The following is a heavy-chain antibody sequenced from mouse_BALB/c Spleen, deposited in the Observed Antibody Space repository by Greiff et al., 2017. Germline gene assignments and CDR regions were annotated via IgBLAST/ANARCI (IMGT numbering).Heavy chain of an antibody. J-gene: IGHJ4*01. V-gene: IGHV5-6-3*01. CDR3: ARGDYGNYYYAMDY. CDR1: GFTFSSYG. Sequence: EVMLVESGGGLVQPGGSLKLSCAASGFTFSSYGMSWVRQTPDKRLELVATINSNGGSSYYPDSVKGRFTISRDNAKNTLYLQMSRLKSEDTAMYYCARGDYGNYYYAMDYWGQGTSVTVSS. D-gene: IGHD2-1*01. CDR2: INSNGGSS.